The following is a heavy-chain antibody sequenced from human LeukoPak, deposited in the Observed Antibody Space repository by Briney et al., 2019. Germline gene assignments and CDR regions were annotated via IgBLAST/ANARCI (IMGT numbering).Heavy chain of an antibody. CDR2: INTNTGNP. V-gene: IGHV7-4-1*02. J-gene: IGHJ4*02. CDR1: VYTFTSYA. Sequence: ASVKVSCKASVYTFTSYAMNWVRQAPGQGLEWMGWINTNTGNPTYAQGFTGRFVFSLDTSVSTAYLQISSLKAEDTAVYYCARDGHSYYDFWSGYYYEGYFDYWGQGTLVTVSS. D-gene: IGHD3-3*01. CDR3: ARDGHSYYDFWSGYYYEGYFDY.